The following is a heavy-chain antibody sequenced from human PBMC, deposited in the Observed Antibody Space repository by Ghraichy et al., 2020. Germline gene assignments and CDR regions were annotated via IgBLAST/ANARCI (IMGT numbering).Heavy chain of an antibody. CDR3: ARGQRGLQLWFEGYYYYGMDV. Sequence: SQTLSLTCTVSGGSISSSSYYWGWIRQPPGKGLEWIGSINYSGSTYYNPSLKSRVTISVDTSKNQFSLKLSSVTAADTAVYYCARGQRGLQLWFEGYYYYGMDVWGQGTTVTVSS. J-gene: IGHJ6*02. V-gene: IGHV4-39*07. CDR1: GGSISSSSYY. CDR2: INYSGST. D-gene: IGHD5-18*01.